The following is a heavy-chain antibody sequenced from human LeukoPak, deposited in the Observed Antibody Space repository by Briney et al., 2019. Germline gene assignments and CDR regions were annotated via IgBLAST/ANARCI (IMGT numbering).Heavy chain of an antibody. CDR3: ARSWGEDY. J-gene: IGHJ4*02. D-gene: IGHD3-16*01. Sequence: PSETLSLTCAVYGGSFSSSYWSWIRQPPGKGLEWIGYIYYSGSTNYNPSLKSRVTISVDTSKNQFSLKLSSVTAADTAVYYCARSWGEDYLGQGTLVTVSS. CDR2: IYYSGST. CDR1: GGSFSSSY. V-gene: IGHV4-59*01.